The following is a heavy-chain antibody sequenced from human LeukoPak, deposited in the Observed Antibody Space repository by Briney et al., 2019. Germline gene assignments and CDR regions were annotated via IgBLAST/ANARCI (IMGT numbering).Heavy chain of an antibody. D-gene: IGHD1-20*01. CDR3: ARGEYNWNDLHL. Sequence: GGSLRLSCAASGFTFSSYGMHWVRQAPGKGLEWVAFIRYDGSNKYYADSVKGRFTISRDNSKNTLYLQMNSLRAEDTAVCYCARGEYNWNDLHLWGQGTLVTVSS. V-gene: IGHV3-30*02. J-gene: IGHJ5*02. CDR2: IRYDGSNK. CDR1: GFTFSSYG.